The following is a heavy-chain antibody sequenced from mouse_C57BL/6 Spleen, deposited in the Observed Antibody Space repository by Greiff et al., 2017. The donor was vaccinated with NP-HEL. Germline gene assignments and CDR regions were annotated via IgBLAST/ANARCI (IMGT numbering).Heavy chain of an antibody. Sequence: QVQLQQPGAELVKPGASVKLSCKASGYTFTSYWMHWVKQRPGRGLEWIGRIDPNSGGTKYNEKFKSKATLTVDKPSSTAYMQLSSLTSEDSAVYYCAREFITTVVAVYYYAMDYWGQGTSVTVSS. CDR3: AREFITTVVAVYYYAMDY. D-gene: IGHD1-1*01. V-gene: IGHV1-72*01. CDR2: IDPNSGGT. CDR1: GYTFTSYW. J-gene: IGHJ4*01.